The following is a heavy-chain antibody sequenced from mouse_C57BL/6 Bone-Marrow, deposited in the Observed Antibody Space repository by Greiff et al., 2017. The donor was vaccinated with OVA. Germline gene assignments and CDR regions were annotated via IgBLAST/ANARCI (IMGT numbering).Heavy chain of an antibody. Sequence: QVQLQQPGAELVMPGASVKLSCKASGYTFTSYWMHWVKQRPGQGLEWIGEIDPSDSYTNYNQKFKGKSTLTVDKSSSTAYMQLSSLTSEDSAVYYCASRDYDYDGGYCDVWGTGTTVTVSS. D-gene: IGHD2-4*01. V-gene: IGHV1-69*01. CDR2: IDPSDSYT. J-gene: IGHJ1*03. CDR3: ASRDYDYDGGYCDV. CDR1: GYTFTSYW.